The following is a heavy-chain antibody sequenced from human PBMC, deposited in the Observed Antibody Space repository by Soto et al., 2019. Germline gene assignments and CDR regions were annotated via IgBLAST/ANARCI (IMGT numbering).Heavy chain of an antibody. D-gene: IGHD5-12*01. CDR3: AKFISGYGYLDY. CDR2: ISGSGGST. J-gene: IGHJ4*02. V-gene: IGHV3-23*01. Sequence: PGGSLRLSCAASGFTFSNYAISWVRQAPGKGLEWVSGISGSGGSTHYADFLKGRFTISRDNSKNTLYLQMTSLRAEDTAVYYCAKFISGYGYLDYWGQGTLVTVSS. CDR1: GFTFSNYA.